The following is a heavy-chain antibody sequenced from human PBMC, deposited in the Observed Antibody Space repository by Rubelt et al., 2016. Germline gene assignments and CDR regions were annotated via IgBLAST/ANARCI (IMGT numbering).Heavy chain of an antibody. V-gene: IGHV4-59*08. Sequence: QVQLQESGPGLVKPSETLSLTCTVSGGSISSYYWSWIRQPPGKGLEWIGYIYYSGSTYYNPSLKSRVTIALEPSKNQFSLKRSSVTAADTAVYYCARHRVMRGVSSRFDYWGQGTLVTVSS. D-gene: IGHD3-16*01. CDR2: IYYSGST. CDR3: ARHRVMRGVSSRFDY. J-gene: IGHJ4*02. CDR1: GGSISSYY.